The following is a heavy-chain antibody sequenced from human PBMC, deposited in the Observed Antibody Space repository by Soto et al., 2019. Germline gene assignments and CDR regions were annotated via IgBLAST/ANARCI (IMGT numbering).Heavy chain of an antibody. CDR1: GFTCSSYD. CDR3: ARSRNSAVADSFDF. D-gene: IGHD1-26*01. Sequence: GGSLRLSCAASGFTCSSYDMSWVRQAPGKGLEWVSTILVSGSTHYPDSVKGRFTISRDNSKDTVNLLMNSLRDDDSAMYYCARSRNSAVADSFDFWGQGTLVTVSS. J-gene: IGHJ4*02. CDR2: ILVSGST. V-gene: IGHV3-23*01.